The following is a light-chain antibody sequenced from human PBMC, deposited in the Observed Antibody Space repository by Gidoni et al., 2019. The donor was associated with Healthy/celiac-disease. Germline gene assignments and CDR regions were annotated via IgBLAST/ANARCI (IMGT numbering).Light chain of an antibody. J-gene: IGKJ1*01. V-gene: IGKV1-39*01. CDR2: DAS. CDR1: QSISNY. CDR3: QQSYSTPWT. Sequence: DIQMTQSPSSLSASVGDRVTITCRASQSISNYLNWYQQKAGEAPKLLIYDASILQSGVPWRVSGSGSGTEFTLTSLQPEDFAIYYCQQSYSTPWTFGQGTKVEIK.